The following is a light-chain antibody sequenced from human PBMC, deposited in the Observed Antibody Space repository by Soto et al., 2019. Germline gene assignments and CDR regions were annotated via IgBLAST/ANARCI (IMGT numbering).Light chain of an antibody. CDR1: SSNIGAGYD. J-gene: IGLJ2*01. Sequence: QSALPQPPSVSGAPGQRVTLSCTGSSSNIGAGYDVHWYKQLPGTAPKLLIYGNSNRPSGVPDRFSGSKSGTSASLAITGLQAEDEADYYCQSYDSSLSGVVFGGGTKLTVL. CDR2: GNS. CDR3: QSYDSSLSGVV. V-gene: IGLV1-40*01.